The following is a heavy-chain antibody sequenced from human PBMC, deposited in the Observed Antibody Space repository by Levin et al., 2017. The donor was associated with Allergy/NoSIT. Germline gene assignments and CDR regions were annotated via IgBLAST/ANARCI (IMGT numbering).Heavy chain of an antibody. V-gene: IGHV3-30-3*01. Sequence: LSLTCAASGFTFSSYAMHWVRQAPGKGLEWVAVISYDGSNKYYADSVKGRFTISRDNSKNTLYLQMNSLRAEDTAVYYCARDTGDGYLLLDYWGQGTLVTVSS. CDR2: ISYDGSNK. J-gene: IGHJ4*02. CDR3: ARDTGDGYLLLDY. D-gene: IGHD5-24*01. CDR1: GFTFSSYA.